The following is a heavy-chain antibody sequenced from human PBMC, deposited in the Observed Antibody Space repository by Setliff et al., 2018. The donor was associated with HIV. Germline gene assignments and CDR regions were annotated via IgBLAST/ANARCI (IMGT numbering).Heavy chain of an antibody. V-gene: IGHV4-61*09. J-gene: IGHJ2*01. CDR3: ATYAGNGGGKEVIGPRRLYYYLDL. Sequence: PSETLSLTCTVSGGSISSDTYHYSWIRQPAGKGLEWIGQTYSSGSTKCNPSLKSRVTISVDTSKNQFSLTLSSVTAADTATYYCATYAGNGGGKEVIGPRRLYYYLDLWGRGTLVTVSS. CDR1: GGSISSDTYH. CDR2: TYSSGST. D-gene: IGHD6-6*01.